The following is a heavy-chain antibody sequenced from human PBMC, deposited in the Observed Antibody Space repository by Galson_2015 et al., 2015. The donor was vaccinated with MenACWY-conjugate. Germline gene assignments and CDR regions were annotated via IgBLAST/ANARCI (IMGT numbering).Heavy chain of an antibody. CDR3: AKDLDYGGNSLWFFDL. D-gene: IGHD4-23*01. Sequence: SLRLSCAASGFTFSSYAMSWVRQAPGKGLEWVSAISGSGDNTYYAGSVKGRFTISRGNSRNTLYLQMNSLRAEDTAVYYCAKDLDYGGNSLWFFDLWGRGTLVTVSS. J-gene: IGHJ2*01. CDR1: GFTFSSYA. CDR2: ISGSGDNT. V-gene: IGHV3-23*01.